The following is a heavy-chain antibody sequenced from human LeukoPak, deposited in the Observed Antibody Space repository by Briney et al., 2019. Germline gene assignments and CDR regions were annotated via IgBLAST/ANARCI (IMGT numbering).Heavy chain of an antibody. CDR2: INHSGST. D-gene: IGHD1-1*01. J-gene: IGHJ4*02. V-gene: IGHV4-34*01. CDR3: ARSDNWKFDY. CDR1: GGSFSGYY. Sequence: SETLSLTCAVYGGSFSGYYWSWIRQPPGKGLEWIGEINHSGSTNYNPSLKSRVTISVDTSKNQFSLKLSSVTAADTAVYYCARSDNWKFDYWGQGTLVTVSS.